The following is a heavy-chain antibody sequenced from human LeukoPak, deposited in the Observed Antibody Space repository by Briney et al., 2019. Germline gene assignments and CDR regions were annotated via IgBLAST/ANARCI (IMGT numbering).Heavy chain of an antibody. J-gene: IGHJ4*02. V-gene: IGHV1-18*01. Sequence: GASVKVSCKASGYMFSSYYMTWVRQAPGQGLEWIGWISGYNAKTNYAQKFQGRVTMTTDTSTRTAYLELRSLSSDDTAVYYCTRTRDYFATTRYFDYWGQGTLVTVSS. CDR3: TRTRDYFATTRYFDY. D-gene: IGHD1-26*01. CDR2: ISGYNAKT. CDR1: GYMFSSYY.